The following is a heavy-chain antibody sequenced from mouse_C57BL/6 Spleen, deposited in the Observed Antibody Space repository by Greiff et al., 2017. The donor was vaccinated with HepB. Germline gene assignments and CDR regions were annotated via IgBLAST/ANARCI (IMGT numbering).Heavy chain of an antibody. Sequence: VKLQQPGAELVRPGTSVKLSCKASGYTFTSYWMHWVKQRPGQGLEWIGVIDPSDSYTNYNQKFKGKATLTVDTSSSTAYMQLSSLTSEDSAVYYCARRYYYGLDYWGQGTTITVSS. CDR3: ARRYYYGLDY. CDR1: GYTFTSYW. J-gene: IGHJ2*01. CDR2: IDPSDSYT. D-gene: IGHD1-1*01. V-gene: IGHV1-59*01.